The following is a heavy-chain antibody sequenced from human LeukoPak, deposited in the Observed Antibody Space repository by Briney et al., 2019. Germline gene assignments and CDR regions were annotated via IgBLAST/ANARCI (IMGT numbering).Heavy chain of an antibody. CDR3: AVRGHGFDY. D-gene: IGHD2-8*01. CDR2: ISSDSGSI. J-gene: IGHJ4*02. Sequence: PGGSRRLSCVAVGLIFAQYGMHCVRQTPGKGLEWVSGISSDSGSIGYADSVKGRFAISRDNAKNTLYLQMNRLRDEDTALYYCAVRGHGFDYWGQGTLVIVSS. V-gene: IGHV3-9*01. CDR1: GLIFAQYG.